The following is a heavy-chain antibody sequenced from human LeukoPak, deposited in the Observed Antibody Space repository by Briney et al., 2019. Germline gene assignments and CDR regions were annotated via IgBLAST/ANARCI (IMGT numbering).Heavy chain of an antibody. D-gene: IGHD6-13*01. CDR3: ARGPGIAAAGAKAFDI. CDR1: GYTFTSYD. J-gene: IGHJ3*02. Sequence: ASVKVSCKASGYTFTSYDINWVRQAPGQGLEWMGIINPSGGSTSYAQKFQGRVTMTRDTSTSTVYMELSSLRSEDTAVYYCARGPGIAAAGAKAFDIWGQGTMVTVSS. CDR2: INPSGGST. V-gene: IGHV1-46*01.